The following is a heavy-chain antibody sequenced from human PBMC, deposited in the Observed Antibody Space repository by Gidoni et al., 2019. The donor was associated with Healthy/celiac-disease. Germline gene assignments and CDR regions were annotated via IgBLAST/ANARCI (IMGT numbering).Heavy chain of an antibody. J-gene: IGHJ6*03. V-gene: IGHV4-59*01. CDR3: ARGGGGYCSGGSCYSFYYYYYMDV. CDR2: IYYRGST. CDR1: GGSIRSYY. D-gene: IGHD2-15*01. Sequence: QVQLQESGPGLVKPSETLSLTCTVSGGSIRSYYWSWIRQPPGKGLEWIGYIYYRGSTNYNPSLKSRVTISVDTSKNQFSLKLSSVTAADTAVYYCARGGGGYCSGGSCYSFYYYYYMDVWGKGTTVTVSS.